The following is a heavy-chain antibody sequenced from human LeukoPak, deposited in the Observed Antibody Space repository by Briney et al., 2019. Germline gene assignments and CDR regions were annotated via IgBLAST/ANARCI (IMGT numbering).Heavy chain of an antibody. CDR3: VREYCSGGSCSDAFDI. D-gene: IGHD2-15*01. Sequence: PGGSLRLSCAASGFTFSNYGLSWVRQAPEKGLEWVSGITGSGGSTYYADSVKGRFTISRDNSKNSLFLQMNSLRAEDTAVYYCVREYCSGGSCSDAFDIWGQGTMVTVSS. J-gene: IGHJ3*02. CDR2: ITGSGGST. V-gene: IGHV3-23*01. CDR1: GFTFSNYG.